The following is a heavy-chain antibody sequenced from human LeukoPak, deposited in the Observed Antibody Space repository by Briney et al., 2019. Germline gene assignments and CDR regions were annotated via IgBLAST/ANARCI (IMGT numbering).Heavy chain of an antibody. CDR3: ARSYTHYDFWSGYTYQNYFDP. D-gene: IGHD3-3*01. J-gene: IGHJ5*02. CDR2: ISGGGGNT. V-gene: IGHV3-23*01. CDR1: KFAFSSYA. Sequence: GGSLRLSCAASKFAFSSYAMSWVRQAPGKGLEWVSAISGGGGNTYYADSVKGRFIISRDNSKNTVYLQMDSLRAEDTAVYYCARSYTHYDFWSGYTYQNYFDPWGQGTLVTVSS.